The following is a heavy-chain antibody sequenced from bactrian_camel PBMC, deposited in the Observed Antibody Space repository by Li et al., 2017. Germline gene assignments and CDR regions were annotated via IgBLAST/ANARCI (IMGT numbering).Heavy chain of an antibody. Sequence: WSLALSCVATEYTYNSYCMAWFRQSPQTSWLERERVARIGIDGTTTYADSVKGRFTISRDNAKQSVYLQMNSLLPEDTAVYYCAADRFACLKEPGSRWDQNEYHYWGQGTQVTVS. CDR1: EYTYNSYC. CDR2: IGIDGTT. V-gene: IGHV3S65*01. CDR3: AADRFACLKEPGSRWDQNEYHY. D-gene: IGHD6*01. J-gene: IGHJ4*01.